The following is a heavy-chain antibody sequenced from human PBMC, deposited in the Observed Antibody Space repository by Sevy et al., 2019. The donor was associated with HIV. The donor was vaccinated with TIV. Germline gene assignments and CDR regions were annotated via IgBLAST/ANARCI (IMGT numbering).Heavy chain of an antibody. J-gene: IGHJ5*02. CDR2: INSDGAAT. Sequence: GGSLRLSCAASGFTFSSYSMNWVRQTPGKGLVCVSRINSDGAATHYADSVKGRFIISRDNGKNSLYLQMNSLRVEDTGLYYCTRGTRGVVQSWGQGTLVTVSS. D-gene: IGHD3-10*01. CDR1: GFTFSSYS. CDR3: TRGTRGVVQS. V-gene: IGHV3-74*01.